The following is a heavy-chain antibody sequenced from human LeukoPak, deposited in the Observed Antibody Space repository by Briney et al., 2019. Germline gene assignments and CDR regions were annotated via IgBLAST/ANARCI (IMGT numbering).Heavy chain of an antibody. Sequence: GGSLRLSCAASGFTFDDYAMHWVRQAPGKGLEWVSGISWNSGSIGYADSVKGRYTISRDNAKNSLYLQMNSLRAEDTALYYCARGVWGYSYGTHFDYWGQGTLVTVSS. V-gene: IGHV3-9*01. J-gene: IGHJ4*02. CDR1: GFTFDDYA. D-gene: IGHD5-18*01. CDR2: ISWNSGSI. CDR3: ARGVWGYSYGTHFDY.